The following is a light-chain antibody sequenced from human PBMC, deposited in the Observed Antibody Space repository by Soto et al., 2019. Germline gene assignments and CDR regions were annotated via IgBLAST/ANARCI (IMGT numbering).Light chain of an antibody. Sequence: EIVMTQSPATLSVSPGERATLSCRASQSVSSNLDWYQQKPGQAPRLLIYGASTRATGIPARFSGSGSGTDFTLTISSLQSEDFAFYYCQQYNNWWTFGQGTKVEIK. V-gene: IGKV3-15*01. CDR1: QSVSSN. CDR3: QQYNNWWT. CDR2: GAS. J-gene: IGKJ1*01.